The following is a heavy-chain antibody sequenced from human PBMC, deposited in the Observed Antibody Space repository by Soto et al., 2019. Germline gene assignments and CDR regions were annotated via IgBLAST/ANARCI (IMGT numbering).Heavy chain of an antibody. V-gene: IGHV1-18*01. CDR1: GYTFTSYG. CDR3: ARGVLWFGELLYGYFDY. Sequence: SVKVSCKASGYTFTSYGISWVRQAPGQGLEWMGWISAYNGNTNYAQKLQGRVTMTTDTSTSTAYMELRSLRSDDTAVYYCARGVLWFGELLYGYFDYWGQGTLVTVSS. J-gene: IGHJ4*02. D-gene: IGHD3-10*01. CDR2: ISAYNGNT.